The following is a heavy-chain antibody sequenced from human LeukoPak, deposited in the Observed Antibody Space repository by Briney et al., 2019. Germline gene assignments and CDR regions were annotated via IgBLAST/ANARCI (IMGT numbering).Heavy chain of an antibody. CDR2: ISYDGSNK. J-gene: IGHJ4*02. V-gene: IGHV3-30*03. CDR1: GFTFSSYG. D-gene: IGHD2-2*01. Sequence: GGSLRLSCAASGFTFSSYGMHWVRQAPGKGLEWVAVISYDGSNKYYADSVKGRFTISRDNAKNSLYLQMNSLRAEDTASYYCARDRDSTMFDYWGQGTLVTVSS. CDR3: ARDRDSTMFDY.